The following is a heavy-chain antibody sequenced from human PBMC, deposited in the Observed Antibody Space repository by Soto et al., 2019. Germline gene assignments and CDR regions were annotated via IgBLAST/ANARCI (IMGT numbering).Heavy chain of an antibody. J-gene: IGHJ4*02. D-gene: IGHD4-17*01. CDR1: GGTFSSYA. V-gene: IGHV1-69*01. Sequence: QVQLVQSGAEVKKTGSSVKVSCKASGGTFSSYAISWVRQAPGQGLEWMGGIIPIFGTANYAQKFQGRVTITADESTSTAYMELSSLRSEDTAVYYCARVANRAYGDYSPSYWGQGTLVTVSS. CDR2: IIPIFGTA. CDR3: ARVANRAYGDYSPSY.